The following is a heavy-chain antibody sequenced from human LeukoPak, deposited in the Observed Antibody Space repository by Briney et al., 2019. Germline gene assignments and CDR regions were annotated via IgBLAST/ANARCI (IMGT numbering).Heavy chain of an antibody. Sequence: SETLSLTCAVSGYSISSGYYWGWVRQPPGKGLEWIWTIYHTGSTHYNPSLKSRVIISVETSKIQFALKMSSVTAADTAVYYCARQPPQYCSGTSCYDYWGQGTLVAVSS. CDR1: GYSISSGYY. J-gene: IGHJ4*02. V-gene: IGHV4-38-2*01. CDR2: IYHTGST. CDR3: ARQPPQYCSGTSCYDY. D-gene: IGHD2-2*01.